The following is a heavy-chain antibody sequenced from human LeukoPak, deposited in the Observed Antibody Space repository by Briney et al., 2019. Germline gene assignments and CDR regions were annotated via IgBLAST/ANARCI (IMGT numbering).Heavy chain of an antibody. J-gene: IGHJ4*02. D-gene: IGHD3-22*01. CDR2: IHFSGST. CDR1: GPSISSIIYY. V-gene: IGHV4-39*07. CDR3: TREMYDSGGYRVSYFDY. Sequence: PSETLSLTCTVSGPSISSIIYYWGWIRQPPGKGLEWIGSIHFSGSTYYNPSLKSRVTISIDTSKNQFSLKLSSVTAADTAIYYCTREMYDSGGYRVSYFDYWGQGTLVTVSS.